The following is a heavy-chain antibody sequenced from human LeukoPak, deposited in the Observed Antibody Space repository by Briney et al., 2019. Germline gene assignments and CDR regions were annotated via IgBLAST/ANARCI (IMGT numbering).Heavy chain of an antibody. CDR1: GGSLSGFY. Sequence: SETLSLTCAVHGGSLSGFYWSWIRQPPGKGLEWIGEINHSGTTNYNPSLKSRVTISVDTSKNQVSLDLASVTAADTAVYYCARASSFDKTTRWNPAYFGPWGPGSLVTVTS. D-gene: IGHD1-1*01. CDR2: INHSGTT. CDR3: ARASSFDKTTRWNPAYFGP. V-gene: IGHV4-34*01. J-gene: IGHJ5*02.